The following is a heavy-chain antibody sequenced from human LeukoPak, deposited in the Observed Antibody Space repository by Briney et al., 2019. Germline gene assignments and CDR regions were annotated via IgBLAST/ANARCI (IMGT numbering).Heavy chain of an antibody. Sequence: SETLSLTSTVSGGSFTSGSYYWCWIRQPPGKGLEWIGYIYYSGSTNYNPSLKSRVTISVDTSKNQFSLKLSSVTAADTAVYYCAGGNGGYDSDYWGQGTLVTVSS. D-gene: IGHD5-12*01. CDR3: AGGNGGYDSDY. CDR2: IYYSGST. V-gene: IGHV4-61*01. J-gene: IGHJ4*02. CDR1: GGSFTSGSYY.